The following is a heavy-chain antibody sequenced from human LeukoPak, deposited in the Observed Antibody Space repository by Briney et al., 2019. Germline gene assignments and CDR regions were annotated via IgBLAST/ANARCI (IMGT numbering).Heavy chain of an antibody. Sequence: PGGSLRLSCAASGFTFSSYGMHWVRQAPGKGLEWVAFIRYDGSNKYYADSVKGRFTISRDNSKNTLYLQMNSLRAEDTAVYYCAKDLGGATTGKLDYWGQGTLVTVSS. J-gene: IGHJ4*02. D-gene: IGHD1-26*01. CDR3: AKDLGGATTGKLDY. CDR1: GFTFSSYG. V-gene: IGHV3-30*02. CDR2: IRYDGSNK.